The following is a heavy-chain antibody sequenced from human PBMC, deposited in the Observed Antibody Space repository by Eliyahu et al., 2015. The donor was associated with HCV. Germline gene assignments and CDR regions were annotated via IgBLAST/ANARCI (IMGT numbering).Heavy chain of an antibody. CDR1: GXSFSGXY. CDR2: INHSGST. D-gene: IGHD3-22*01. Sequence: QVQLQQWGAGLLKPSETLSLTCAVYGXSFSGXYWSWIRQPPGKGLEWIGEINHSGSTNYNPSLKSRVTISVDTSKNQFSLKLSSVTAADTAVYYCARGLYYYDSSGYLNWGQGTLVTVSS. V-gene: IGHV4-34*01. CDR3: ARGLYYYDSSGYLN. J-gene: IGHJ4*02.